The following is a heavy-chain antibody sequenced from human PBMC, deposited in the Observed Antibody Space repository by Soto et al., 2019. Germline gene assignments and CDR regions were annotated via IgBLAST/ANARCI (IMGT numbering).Heavy chain of an antibody. CDR3: ARTYGFCPEHFDY. CDR2: IYYSGST. D-gene: IGHD3-10*01. Sequence: SETLSLTCTVSGGSISSYYWSWIRQPPGKGLEWIGYIYYSGSTNYNPSLKSRVTISVDTSKNQFSLKLSSVTAADTAVYYCARTYGFCPEHFDYWGQGTLVTVSS. J-gene: IGHJ4*02. CDR1: GGSISSYY. V-gene: IGHV4-59*01.